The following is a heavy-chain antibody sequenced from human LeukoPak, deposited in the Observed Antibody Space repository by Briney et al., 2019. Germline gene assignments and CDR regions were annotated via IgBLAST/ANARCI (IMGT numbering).Heavy chain of an antibody. D-gene: IGHD5/OR15-5a*01. J-gene: IGHJ4*02. V-gene: IGHV3-30*03. CDR3: ARDRVYRQTGFFDD. CDR2: ISSDGEIK. CDR1: GVIISNSD. Sequence: RGALRLSCAASGVIISNSDMRWGGQDPRKGLEWVAVISSDGEIKHDEDSLKGRVTISGDNSKRTLYLQMSSLRAEDTAMYYCARDRVYRQTGFFDDWGQGTLVTVSS.